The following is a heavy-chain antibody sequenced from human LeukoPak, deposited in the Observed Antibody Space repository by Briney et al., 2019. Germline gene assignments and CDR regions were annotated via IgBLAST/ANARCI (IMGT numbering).Heavy chain of an antibody. CDR1: GGSISSSNW. V-gene: IGHV4-4*02. J-gene: IGHJ6*02. CDR2: IYHSGST. Sequence: KASETLSLTCAVSGGSISSSNWWSWVRQPPGKGLEWIGEIYHSGSTNYNPSLKSRVTISVDKSKNQFSLKLSPVTAADTAVYYCARGPYYYDSSGYYIPYYGMDVWGQGTTVTVSS. CDR3: ARGPYYYDSSGYYIPYYGMDV. D-gene: IGHD3-22*01.